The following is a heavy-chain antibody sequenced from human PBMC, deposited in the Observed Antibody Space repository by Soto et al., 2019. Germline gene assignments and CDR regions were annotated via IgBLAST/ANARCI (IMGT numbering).Heavy chain of an antibody. J-gene: IGHJ5*02. V-gene: IGHV4-30-4*01. CDR3: ARVRIPDAVFDWCAP. CDR2: IYYSGST. CDR1: GGSISSGDYY. Sequence: TSETLSLTYTVSGGSISSGDYYWSWIRQPPGKGLEWIGYIYYSGSTYYNPSLKSRVTISVDTSKNQFSLKLSSVTAADTAVYYFARVRIPDAVFDWCAPGGQGPRFTVS. D-gene: IGHD3-3*01.